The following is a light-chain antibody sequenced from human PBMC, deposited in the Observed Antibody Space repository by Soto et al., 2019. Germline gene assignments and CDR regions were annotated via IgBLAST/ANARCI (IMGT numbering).Light chain of an antibody. Sequence: EIVMTQYPATLSVSPAERATLCCRPIQTVDRNFLAWYQQKPGQAPRLLIYAASTRATGIPDRFSGSGSGTDFTLTIGRLDPEDFAVYYCLKYGSSPGWTFGPGTKVDIK. CDR2: AAS. V-gene: IGKV3-20*01. CDR1: QTVDRNF. CDR3: LKYGSSPGWT. J-gene: IGKJ1*01.